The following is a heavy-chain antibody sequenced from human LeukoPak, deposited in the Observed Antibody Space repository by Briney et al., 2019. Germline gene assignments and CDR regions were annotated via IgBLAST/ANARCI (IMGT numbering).Heavy chain of an antibody. J-gene: IGHJ4*02. V-gene: IGHV1-18*01. D-gene: IGHD2-21*02. CDR3: ASGLTYCGGDCYTN. CDR2: ISAYNGNT. CDR1: GYTFTSYG. Sequence: ASVKVSCKASGYTFTSYGISWVRQAPGQRLEWMGWISAYNGNTNYAQKLQGRVTMTTDTSTSTAYMELRSLRSDDTAVYYCASGLTYCGGDCYTNWGQGTLVTVSS.